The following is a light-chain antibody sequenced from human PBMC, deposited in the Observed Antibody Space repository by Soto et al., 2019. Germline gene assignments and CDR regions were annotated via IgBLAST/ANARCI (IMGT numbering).Light chain of an antibody. CDR1: SGHSSFI. J-gene: IGLJ7*01. CDR2: LEGSGNY. Sequence: QLVLTQSSSASASLRSSVKLTCTLSSGHSSFIIAWHQQQPGKAPRYLMKLEGSGNYNKGSGVPDRVSGSSSGADRYLTISNLQFEDEADYYCETWDSDTVVFGGGTQLTVL. V-gene: IGLV4-60*02. CDR3: ETWDSDTVV.